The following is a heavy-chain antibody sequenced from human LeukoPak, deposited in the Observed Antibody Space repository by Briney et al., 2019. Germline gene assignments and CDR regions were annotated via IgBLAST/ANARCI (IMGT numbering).Heavy chain of an antibody. V-gene: IGHV4-61*02. J-gene: IGHJ5*02. CDR1: VGSISSGSYY. CDR3: ARVGEVVGFVWFDN. Sequence: SETLSLTCTVPVGSISSGSYYCSWIRQPAGKGLEWIGRIYTSGSTNYKPSFKGRVTISVDTSKNQYSLKLSSVTAANTAVYYCARVGEVVGFVWFDNWGQGTLVTVSS. D-gene: IGHD6-19*01. CDR2: IYTSGST.